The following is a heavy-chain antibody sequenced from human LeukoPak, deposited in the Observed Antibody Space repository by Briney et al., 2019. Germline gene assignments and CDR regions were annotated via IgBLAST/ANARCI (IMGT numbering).Heavy chain of an antibody. D-gene: IGHD2-15*01. Sequence: SETLSLTCTVSGGSISSYYWSWIRQPAGKGLEWIGRIYTSGSTNYNPCLKSRVTMSVDTSKNQFSLKLSSVTAADTAVYYCARAVVVAAKGYYFDYWGQGTLVTVSS. CDR3: ARAVVVAAKGYYFDY. J-gene: IGHJ4*02. CDR1: GGSISSYY. V-gene: IGHV4-4*07. CDR2: IYTSGST.